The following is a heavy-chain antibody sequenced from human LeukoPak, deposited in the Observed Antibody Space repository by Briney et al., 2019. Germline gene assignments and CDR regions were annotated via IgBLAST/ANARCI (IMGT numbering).Heavy chain of an antibody. CDR3: ARSLSLTDNNWFHP. V-gene: IGHV4-61*02. D-gene: IGHD3-16*02. CDR2: IYTSGST. Sequence: SETLSLTCTVSVGSISSGSYYWSWIRQPAGKGLEWIGRIYTSGSTNYNPSLKSRVTISVDTSKNQFSLKLSSLTAADTAVYYCARSLSLTDNNWFHPWAQGTLVTVSS. J-gene: IGHJ5*02. CDR1: VGSISSGSYY.